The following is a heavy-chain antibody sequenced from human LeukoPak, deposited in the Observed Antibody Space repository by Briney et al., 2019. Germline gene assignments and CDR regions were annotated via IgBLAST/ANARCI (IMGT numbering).Heavy chain of an antibody. Sequence: PGGSLRLSCAASGSTFSGSTMNWVRQAPGKGLEWVSFISTSSSYIYYADSVRGRFTISRDNAKNSLYLQMNSLRAEDTAVYYCAKDGLSCLDYWGQGTLVTVSS. J-gene: IGHJ4*02. CDR1: GSTFSGST. CDR3: AKDGLSCLDY. CDR2: ISTSSSYI. D-gene: IGHD3-10*01. V-gene: IGHV3-21*04.